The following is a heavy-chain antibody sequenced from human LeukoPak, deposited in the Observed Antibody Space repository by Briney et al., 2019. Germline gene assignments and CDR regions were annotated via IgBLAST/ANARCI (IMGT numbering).Heavy chain of an antibody. Sequence: GGSLRLSCAASGFTFSSYAMSWVRQAPGKGLEWVSGISGSGGSTYYADSVKGRFTISRGNSKNTLYLQMNSLRAEDTAVYYCAKGDVSRPLDYWGQGTLVTVSS. CDR2: ISGSGGST. D-gene: IGHD5/OR15-5a*01. J-gene: IGHJ4*02. CDR1: GFTFSSYA. CDR3: AKGDVSRPLDY. V-gene: IGHV3-23*01.